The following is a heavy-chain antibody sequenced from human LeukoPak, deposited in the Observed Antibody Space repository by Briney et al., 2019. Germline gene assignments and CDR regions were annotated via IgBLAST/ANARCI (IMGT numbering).Heavy chain of an antibody. CDR1: GYTFTSYG. Sequence: APVKVSCKASGYTFTSYGISWVRQAPGQGLEWMGWISAYNGNTNYAQKLQGRVTMTTDTSTSTAYMELRSLRSDDTAVYYCARDRRYSSSSNSYYYYGMDVWGQGTTVTVSS. J-gene: IGHJ6*02. D-gene: IGHD6-6*01. V-gene: IGHV1-18*01. CDR3: ARDRRYSSSSNSYYYYGMDV. CDR2: ISAYNGNT.